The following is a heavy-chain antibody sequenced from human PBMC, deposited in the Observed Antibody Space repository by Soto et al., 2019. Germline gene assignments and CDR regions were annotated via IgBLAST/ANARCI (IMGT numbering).Heavy chain of an antibody. Sequence: HPVGSLRLSCVASGFTFSSYAMSWVRQAPGKGLEWVSGISGSGGSTYYADSVKGRFTISRDNSKNTLYLQMNSLRAEDTAVYYCAKVLGASGSSNPYFDYWGQGTLVTVSS. CDR2: ISGSGGST. J-gene: IGHJ4*01. CDR3: AKVLGASGSSNPYFDY. CDR1: GFTFSSYA. D-gene: IGHD3-10*01. V-gene: IGHV3-23*01.